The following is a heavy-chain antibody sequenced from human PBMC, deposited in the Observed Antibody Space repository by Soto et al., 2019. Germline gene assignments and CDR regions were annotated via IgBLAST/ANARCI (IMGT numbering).Heavy chain of an antibody. CDR1: GGSVNSGNYY. D-gene: IGHD1-1*01. CDR2: MSHSGGT. CDR3: ARVERGTATTVVDAFEI. V-gene: IGHV4-34*01. Sequence: QVQLQQWGAGLLKPSETLSLTCAVFGGSVNSGNYYWSWIRQPPGKGLEWIGEMSHSGGTNFNPSLKSRVTISVDTSKNQFSLKMSSVTAADAALYYCARVERGTATTVVDAFEIWGPGTMVTVSS. J-gene: IGHJ3*02.